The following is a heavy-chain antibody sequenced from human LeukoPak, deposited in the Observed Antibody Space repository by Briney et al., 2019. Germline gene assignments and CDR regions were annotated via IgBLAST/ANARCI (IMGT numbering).Heavy chain of an antibody. V-gene: IGHV4-59*08. J-gene: IGHJ4*02. CDR2: IYYSGST. CDR3: ATQYSGYAHFRY. Sequence: SETLSLTCTVSGGSISSYYWSWIRQPPGKGLEWIGYIYYSGSTNYNPSLKSRVTISVDTSKNQFSLKLSSVTAADTAVYYCATQYSGYAHFRYWGQGTLVTVSS. D-gene: IGHD5-12*01. CDR1: GGSISSYY.